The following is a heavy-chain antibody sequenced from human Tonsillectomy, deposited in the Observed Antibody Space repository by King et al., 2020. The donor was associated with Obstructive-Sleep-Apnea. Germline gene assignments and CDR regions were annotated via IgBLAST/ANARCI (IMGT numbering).Heavy chain of an antibody. CDR1: GDSVSSGGNY. J-gene: IGHJ5*02. D-gene: IGHD1-14*01. CDR2: IYYSGTT. CDR3: ARGFLPGDWFDP. Sequence: VQLQESGPGLVKPLQTLSLTCTVSGDSVSSGGNYWSWIRQHPGKGLEWIGYIYYSGTTYHNPSLKSRVTISVDTSKNQFSLKLTSVTAADTAVYYCARGFLPGDWFDPWGQGTLVTVSS. V-gene: IGHV4-31*03.